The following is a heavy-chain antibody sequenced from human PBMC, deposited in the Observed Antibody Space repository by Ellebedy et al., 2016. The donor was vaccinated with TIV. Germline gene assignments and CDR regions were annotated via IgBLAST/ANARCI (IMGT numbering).Heavy chain of an antibody. CDR1: GSSFSNYW. CDR2: IYPGDSDT. J-gene: IGHJ4*02. CDR3: ARGAHPKGYPSHFDH. D-gene: IGHD5-12*01. Sequence: GESLKTSXTGSGSSFSNYWIGWVRQTSGKGLEWMGVIYPGDSDTRYSPSFRGQVTISADRSSSTVFLQWSSLKASDTAKYYCARGAHPKGYPSHFDHWGQGTLVTVSS. V-gene: IGHV5-51*01.